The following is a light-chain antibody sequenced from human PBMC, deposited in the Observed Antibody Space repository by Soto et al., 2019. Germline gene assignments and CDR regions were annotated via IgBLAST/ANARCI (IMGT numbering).Light chain of an antibody. CDR3: CSYAGSYTFPYV. J-gene: IGLJ1*01. CDR1: SSDDGGYNY. Sequence: QSALTQPRSVSGSPGQSVTISCTGTSSDDGGYNYVSWYQQHPGKAPKLMIYDVSKRPSGVPDRFSGPKSGNTASLTISGLQAEDEADYYCCSYAGSYTFPYVFGTGTKVTVL. V-gene: IGLV2-11*01. CDR2: DVS.